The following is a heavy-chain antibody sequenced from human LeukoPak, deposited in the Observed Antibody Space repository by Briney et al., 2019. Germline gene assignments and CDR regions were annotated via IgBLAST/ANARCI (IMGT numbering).Heavy chain of an antibody. D-gene: IGHD5-18*01. V-gene: IGHV3-7*01. J-gene: IGHJ4*02. CDR2: IKPDGSEK. Sequence: GRSLRLSCVASGFTFSNYWMTWVRLAPGKGLEWVANIKPDGSEKYYVDSVRGRFAVSRDNAKNSLNLQMNALRAEDTAVYYCARGILQYWGQGTLVTVSS. CDR1: GFTFSNYW. CDR3: ARGILQY.